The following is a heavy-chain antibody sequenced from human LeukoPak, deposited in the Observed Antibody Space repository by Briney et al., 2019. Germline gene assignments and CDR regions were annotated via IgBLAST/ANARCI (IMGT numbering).Heavy chain of an antibody. J-gene: IGHJ5*02. D-gene: IGHD6-6*01. Sequence: PSQTLSLTCTVSGGSISSGSYYWSWIRQPAGKGLEWIGRIYTSGSTNYNPSLKSRVTISVDTSKNQFSLKLSSVTAADTAVYYCARDSSRYSSSSEWWFDPWGQGTLITVSS. CDR1: GGSISSGSYY. CDR2: IYTSGST. CDR3: ARDSSRYSSSSEWWFDP. V-gene: IGHV4-61*02.